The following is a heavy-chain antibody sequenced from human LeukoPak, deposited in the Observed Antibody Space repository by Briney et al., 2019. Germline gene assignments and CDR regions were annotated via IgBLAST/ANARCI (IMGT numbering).Heavy chain of an antibody. Sequence: GASVKVSCKASGYTFTSYTMHWVRQAPGQRLEWMGWINAGNGDTKYSQKFQGRVTITRDTSASTAYMELSSLRSEDTAVYYCARGWSSGWYNWFDPWGQGTLVTVSP. CDR2: INAGNGDT. CDR3: ARGWSSGWYNWFDP. D-gene: IGHD6-19*01. CDR1: GYTFTSYT. J-gene: IGHJ5*02. V-gene: IGHV1-3*01.